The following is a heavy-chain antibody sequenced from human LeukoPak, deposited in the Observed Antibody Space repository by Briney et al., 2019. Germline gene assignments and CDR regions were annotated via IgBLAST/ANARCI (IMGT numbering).Heavy chain of an antibody. CDR1: GGSISGTSFY. Sequence: SETLSLTCDVSGGSISGTSFYWGWIREPPGKGLEWIGTFYKDGSTFYNPSLKSRVTISADTSKNQFSLKLTSVTAADRAVYYCARQYYYYYMDVWGKGTTVTVSS. J-gene: IGHJ6*03. CDR2: FYKDGST. V-gene: IGHV4-39*07. CDR3: ARQYYYYYMDV.